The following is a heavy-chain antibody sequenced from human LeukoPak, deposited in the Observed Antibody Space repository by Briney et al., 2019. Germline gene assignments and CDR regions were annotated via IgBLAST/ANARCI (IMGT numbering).Heavy chain of an antibody. D-gene: IGHD3-10*02. CDR2: ISSSGSTI. CDR1: GFTFRDYY. J-gene: IGHJ6*04. CDR3: AELGITMIGGV. V-gene: IGHV3-11*04. Sequence: GGSLRLSCTASGFTFRDYYVTWIRQAPGKGLEWVSYISSSGSTIYYADSVKGRFTISRDNAKNSLYLQMNSLRAEDTAVYYCAELGITMIGGVWGKGTTVTISS.